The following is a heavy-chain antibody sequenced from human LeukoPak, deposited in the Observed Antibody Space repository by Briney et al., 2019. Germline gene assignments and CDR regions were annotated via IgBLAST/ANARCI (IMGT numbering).Heavy chain of an antibody. V-gene: IGHV3-30*04. CDR2: ISYDGGST. CDR1: GFTLSSTSYG. Sequence: GGSLRLSCAASGFTLSSTSYGMHWVRQAPGKGLEWVAMISYDGGSTYYADSVKGRFIISRDDAKNSLYLQMNSLRAEDTAVYYCARDPQGTGSTSWNFDYWGQGTLVTVSS. CDR3: ARDPQGTGSTSWNFDY. D-gene: IGHD2-2*01. J-gene: IGHJ4*02.